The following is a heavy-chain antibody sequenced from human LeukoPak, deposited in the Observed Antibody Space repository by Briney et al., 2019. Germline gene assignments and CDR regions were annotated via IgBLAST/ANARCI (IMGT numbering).Heavy chain of an antibody. D-gene: IGHD6-19*01. CDR3: AKDSVAVAYYYFDY. Sequence: GGSLRLSCAASGFTFSNYGMHWVRQAPGKGLEWVAVISYDGSNKYYADSVKGRFTISRDNSKNTLYLQMNSLRAEDTAVYYCAKDSVAVAYYYFDYWGQGTLVTVSS. V-gene: IGHV3-30*18. CDR2: ISYDGSNK. CDR1: GFTFSNYG. J-gene: IGHJ4*02.